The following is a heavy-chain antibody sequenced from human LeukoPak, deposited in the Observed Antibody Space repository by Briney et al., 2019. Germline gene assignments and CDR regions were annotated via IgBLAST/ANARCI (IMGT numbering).Heavy chain of an antibody. CDR1: GFTFSSYW. CDR3: ARDRARWAHDAFDI. Sequence: GGSLRLSCAASGFTFSSYWMSWVRQAPGKGLEWVANIKQDGSEKYYVDSVKGRFTISRDNAKNSLYLQMNSLRAEDTAVYYCARDRARWAHDAFDIWGQGTMVTVSS. CDR2: IKQDGSEK. V-gene: IGHV3-7*01. J-gene: IGHJ3*02. D-gene: IGHD5-24*01.